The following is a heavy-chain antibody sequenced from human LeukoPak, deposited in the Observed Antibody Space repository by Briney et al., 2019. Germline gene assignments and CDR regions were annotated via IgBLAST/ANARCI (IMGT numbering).Heavy chain of an antibody. V-gene: IGHV3-53*01. Sequence: GGSLRLSCAASGFTVSSNYMSWVRQAPGKGLEWVSVIYSGGSTYYADSVKGRFTISRDNSKNTLYLQMNSLRAEDTAVYYCAVLYSGSYGSDYWGQGTLVTVSS. J-gene: IGHJ4*02. CDR3: AVLYSGSYGSDY. CDR2: IYSGGST. D-gene: IGHD1-26*01. CDR1: GFTVSSNY.